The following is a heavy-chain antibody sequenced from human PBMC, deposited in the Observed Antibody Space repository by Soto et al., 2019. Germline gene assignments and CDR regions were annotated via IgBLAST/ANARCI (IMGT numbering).Heavy chain of an antibody. V-gene: IGHV1-18*01. Sequence: QVQLVQSGAEVKKPGASVKVSCKASGYTFTSYGISWVRQAPGQGLEWMGWISAYNGNTNYAQKLQGRVTMTTDTXTXXAYMELRSRRSDDTAVYYGARESGVTVAGTGGFDYWGQGTLVTVSS. D-gene: IGHD6-19*01. CDR2: ISAYNGNT. CDR1: GYTFTSYG. CDR3: ARESGVTVAGTGGFDY. J-gene: IGHJ4*02.